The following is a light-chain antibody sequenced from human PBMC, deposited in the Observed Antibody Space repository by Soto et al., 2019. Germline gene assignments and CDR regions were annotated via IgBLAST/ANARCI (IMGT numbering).Light chain of an antibody. Sequence: EFVLTQSPGTLSLSPGERATLSCRASQSVGSNSLCWYQQKPGQAPRILLYGASTRATGIPDRISSSGSCTDFTPTISRLEPEEFSVYYCHQYGNSPPLTFGGGTKVEIK. CDR1: QSVGSNS. V-gene: IGKV3-20*01. CDR2: GAS. CDR3: HQYGNSPPLT. J-gene: IGKJ4*01.